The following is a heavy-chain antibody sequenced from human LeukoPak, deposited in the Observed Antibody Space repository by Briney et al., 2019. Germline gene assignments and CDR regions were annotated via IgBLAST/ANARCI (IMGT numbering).Heavy chain of an antibody. V-gene: IGHV1-3*04. CDR2: INTGNGNT. Sequence: GASVKVSCKPSGYTFISHAINWVRQAPGQRLEWMGWINTGNGNTKYSQTFQGRVTISRDTSASTAYMELSSLRSEDTAIYYCTRGSDHTVQNWYDSWGQGTLVTVSS. D-gene: IGHD6-19*01. J-gene: IGHJ5*01. CDR1: GYTFISHA. CDR3: TRGSDHTVQNWYDS.